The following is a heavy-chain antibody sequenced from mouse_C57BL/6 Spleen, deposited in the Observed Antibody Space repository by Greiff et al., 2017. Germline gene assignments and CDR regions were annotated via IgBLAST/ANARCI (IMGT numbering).Heavy chain of an antibody. CDR3: ARGLYITTVVATDAMDY. CDR1: GYTFTSYG. V-gene: IGHV1-81*01. Sequence: QVQLQQSGAELARPGASVKLSCKASGYTFTSYGISWVKQRTGQGLEWIGEIYPRSGNTYYNEKFKGKATLTADKSSSTAYMELRSLTSEDSAVYFCARGLYITTVVATDAMDYWGQGTSVTVSS. J-gene: IGHJ4*01. D-gene: IGHD1-1*01. CDR2: IYPRSGNT.